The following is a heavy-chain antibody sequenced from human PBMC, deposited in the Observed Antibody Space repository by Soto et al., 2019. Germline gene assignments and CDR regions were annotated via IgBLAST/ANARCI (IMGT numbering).Heavy chain of an antibody. CDR3: ARGASSSWYGIYYYYGMDV. V-gene: IGHV3-33*01. Sequence: GGSLRLSCAASGFTFSSYGMHWVRQAPGKGLEWVAVIWYDGSNKYYADSVKGRFTISRDNSKNTLYLQMNSLRAEDTAVYYCARGASSSWYGIYYYYGMDVWGQGTTVTVSS. CDR2: IWYDGSNK. CDR1: GFTFSSYG. J-gene: IGHJ6*02. D-gene: IGHD6-13*01.